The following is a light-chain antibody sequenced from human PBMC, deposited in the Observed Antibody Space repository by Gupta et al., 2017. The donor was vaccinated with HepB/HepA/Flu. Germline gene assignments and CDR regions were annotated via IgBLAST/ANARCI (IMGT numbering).Light chain of an antibody. CDR3: VGWDDSLSGYV. Sequence: QPVLTQPPSASGTPGQRVTISCSGSSSNIGNDNAYWYQQLPGTAPKLLFYNDNQRPSGVPDRFSGSKSGTTASLAISGLRSEDEADYYCVGWDDSLSGYVFGAGTKVTVL. CDR1: SSNIGNDN. CDR2: NDN. V-gene: IGLV1-47*02. J-gene: IGLJ1*01.